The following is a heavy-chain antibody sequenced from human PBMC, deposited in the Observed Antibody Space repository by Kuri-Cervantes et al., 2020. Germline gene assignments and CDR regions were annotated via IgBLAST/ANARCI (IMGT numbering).Heavy chain of an antibody. CDR1: GLTFSDYY. CDR2: ISYDGSNK. V-gene: IGHV3-30*03. Sequence: GESLKISCAASGLTFSDYYMSWIRQAPGKGLEWVAVISYDGSNKYYADSVKGRFTISRDNSKNTLYLQMNSLRAEDTAVYYCARLVGYCSGGSCLPFDYWGQGTLVTVSS. D-gene: IGHD2-15*01. J-gene: IGHJ4*02. CDR3: ARLVGYCSGGSCLPFDY.